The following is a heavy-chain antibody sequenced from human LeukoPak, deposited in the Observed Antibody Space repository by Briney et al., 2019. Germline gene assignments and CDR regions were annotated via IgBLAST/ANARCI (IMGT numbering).Heavy chain of an antibody. V-gene: IGHV3-21*04. CDR3: VVSDFWSGYYDHNWFDP. CDR1: GFTFSSYN. D-gene: IGHD3-3*01. J-gene: IGHJ5*02. CDR2: ISSSSDYI. Sequence: GGSLRLSCAASGFTFSSYNMNWVRQAPGKGLEWVSSISSSSDYIYYADSVKGRFSISRDNSRRTLYLQMSSLRAEDTAIYYCVVSDFWSGYYDHNWFDPWGQGILVTVSS.